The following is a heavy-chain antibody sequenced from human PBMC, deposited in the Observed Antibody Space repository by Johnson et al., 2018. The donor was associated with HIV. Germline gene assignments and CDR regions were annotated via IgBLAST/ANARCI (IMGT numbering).Heavy chain of an antibody. CDR1: GITISSYA. V-gene: IGHV3-30*04. Sequence: QVQLVESGGGLVQPGGSLTLSCAASGITISSYAMHWVRQAPGKGLEWVAVISYDGSNKYYADSVKGRFTISRDNSKNTLYLQMNSLRAEDTAVYYCARDGEWELEDAFDIWGQGTMVTVSS. D-gene: IGHD1-26*01. J-gene: IGHJ3*02. CDR2: ISYDGSNK. CDR3: ARDGEWELEDAFDI.